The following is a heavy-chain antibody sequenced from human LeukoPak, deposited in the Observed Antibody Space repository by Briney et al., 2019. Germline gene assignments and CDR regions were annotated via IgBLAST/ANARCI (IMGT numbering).Heavy chain of an antibody. CDR2: INHSGST. D-gene: IGHD6-19*01. J-gene: IGHJ4*02. CDR1: GESFSGFC. V-gene: IGHV4-34*01. Sequence: SETLSLTCAAYGESFSGFCWSWIRQPPGKGLEWVGEINHSGSTNYNPSLKSRVTISVDTSKNQFSLKLNSVTAADTAVFYCARGGFGSGWSYFDYWGQGTLVTVSS. CDR3: ARGGFGSGWSYFDY.